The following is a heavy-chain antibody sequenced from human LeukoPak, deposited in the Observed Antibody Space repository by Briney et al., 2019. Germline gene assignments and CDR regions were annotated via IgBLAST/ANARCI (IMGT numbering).Heavy chain of an antibody. CDR1: GGTFSIYA. D-gene: IGHD3-22*01. CDR2: IIPILGIA. J-gene: IGHJ4*02. Sequence: SVNVSCKASGGTFSIYAISWVRQAPGQGLEWMGRIIPILGIANYAQKFQGRVTITADKSTSTAYMELSSLRSEDTAVYYCARDRGIVVVITPTGFDYWGQGTLVTVSS. CDR3: ARDRGIVVVITPTGFDY. V-gene: IGHV1-69*04.